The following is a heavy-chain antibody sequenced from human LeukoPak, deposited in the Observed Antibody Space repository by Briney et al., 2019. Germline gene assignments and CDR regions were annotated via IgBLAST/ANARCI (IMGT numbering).Heavy chain of an antibody. CDR2: IIPILGIT. CDR3: ASFSGPRGTYGDSGLPAFEL. Sequence: SVRVSCKAPGGTFSRYAITWVRQAPGQGLEWMGRIIPILGITNYAQKFQGRVTITADESTSTAYMELSSLRSEDTAVYYCASFSGPRGTYGDSGLPAFELWGQGTMVTVSS. J-gene: IGHJ3*01. V-gene: IGHV1-69*04. D-gene: IGHD4-17*01. CDR1: GGTFSRYA.